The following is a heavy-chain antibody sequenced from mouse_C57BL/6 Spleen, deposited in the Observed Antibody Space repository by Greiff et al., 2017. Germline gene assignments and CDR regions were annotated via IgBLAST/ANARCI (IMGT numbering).Heavy chain of an antibody. CDR2: IHPNSGST. Sequence: QVQLKQPGAELVKPGASVKLSCKASGYTFTSYWMHWVKQRPGQGLEWIGMIHPNSGSTNYNEKFQSKATLTVDKSSSTAYMQLSSLTSEDSAVYYCARRDYEDYFDYWAKAPLSQSPQ. J-gene: IGHJ2*01. CDR3: ARRDYEDYFDY. CDR1: GYTFTSYW. D-gene: IGHD2-4*01. V-gene: IGHV1-64*01.